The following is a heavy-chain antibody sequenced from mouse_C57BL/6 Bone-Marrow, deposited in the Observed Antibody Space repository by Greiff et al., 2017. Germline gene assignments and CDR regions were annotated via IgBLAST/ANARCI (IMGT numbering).Heavy chain of an antibody. V-gene: IGHV1-53*01. CDR1: GYTFTSYW. J-gene: IGHJ1*03. Sequence: VKLQQPGTELVKPGASVKLSCKASGYTFTSYWMHWVKQRPGQGLEWIGNINPSNGGTNYNEKFKSKATLTVDKSSSTAYMQLSSLTSEDSAVYYCAIAEGYYYGSSYGSYWYFDVWGTGTTVTVSS. CDR3: AIAEGYYYGSSYGSYWYFDV. D-gene: IGHD1-1*01. CDR2: INPSNGGT.